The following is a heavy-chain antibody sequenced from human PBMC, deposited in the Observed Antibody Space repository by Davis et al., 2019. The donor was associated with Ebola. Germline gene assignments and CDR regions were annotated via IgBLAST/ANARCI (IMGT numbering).Heavy chain of an antibody. Sequence: HTGGSLRLSCAASGFTFSSYSMNWVRQAPGKGLVWVSRINRDGSTINYADSVKGRFTISRDNAKNTLYLQMNSLRAEDTAVYYCATQRGSYYYYYGMDVWGKGTTVTVSS. J-gene: IGHJ6*04. V-gene: IGHV3-74*01. CDR3: ATQRGSYYYYYGMDV. CDR2: INRDGSTI. CDR1: GFTFSSYS. D-gene: IGHD3-16*01.